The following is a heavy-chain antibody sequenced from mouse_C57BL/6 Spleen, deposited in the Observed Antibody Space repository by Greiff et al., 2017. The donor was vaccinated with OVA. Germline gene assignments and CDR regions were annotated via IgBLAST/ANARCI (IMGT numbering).Heavy chain of an antibody. D-gene: IGHD2-2*01. V-gene: IGHV5-12*01. CDR3: ARHMVTTWYFDV. Sequence: EVHLVESGGGLVQPGGSLKLSCAASGFTFSDYYMYWVRQTPEKRLEWVAYISNGGGSTYYPDTVKGRFTISRDNAKNTLYLQMSRLKSEDTAMYYCARHMVTTWYFDVWGTGTTVTVSS. J-gene: IGHJ1*03. CDR1: GFTFSDYY. CDR2: ISNGGGST.